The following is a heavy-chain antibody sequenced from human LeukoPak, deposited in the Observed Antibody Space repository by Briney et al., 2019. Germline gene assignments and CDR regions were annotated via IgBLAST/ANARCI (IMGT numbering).Heavy chain of an antibody. CDR2: IYYSGST. D-gene: IGHD6-19*01. Sequence: SETLSLTCAVYGGSFSGYYWSWIRQPPGKGLEWIGSIYYSGSTYYNPSLKSRVTISVDTSKNQFSLKLSSVTAADTAVYYCARGYNSGWYAYWGQGTLVTVSS. CDR3: ARGYNSGWYAY. CDR1: GGSFSGYY. J-gene: IGHJ4*02. V-gene: IGHV4-34*01.